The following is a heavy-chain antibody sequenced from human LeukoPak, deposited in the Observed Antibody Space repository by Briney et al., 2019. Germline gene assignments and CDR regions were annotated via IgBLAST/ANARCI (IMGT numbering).Heavy chain of an antibody. J-gene: IGHJ4*02. CDR3: ASHYDILTGYYNWYPKGLYFDY. CDR2: IYYSGST. CDR1: GGSISSYY. Sequence: PSETLSLTCTVSGGSISSYYWSWIRQPPGKGLEWIGYIYYSGSTNYNPSLESRVTISLDTSKNQFSLKLSSVTAADTAVYYCASHYDILTGYYNWYPKGLYFDYWGQGTLVTVSS. D-gene: IGHD3-9*01. V-gene: IGHV4-59*08.